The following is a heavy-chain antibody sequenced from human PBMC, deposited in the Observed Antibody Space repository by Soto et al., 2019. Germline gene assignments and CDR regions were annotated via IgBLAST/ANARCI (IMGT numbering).Heavy chain of an antibody. J-gene: IGHJ4*02. D-gene: IGHD4-17*01. V-gene: IGHV4-39*01. CDR1: GGSISSSSYY. Sequence: PSETLSLTCTVSGGSISSSSYYWGWIRQPPGKGLEWIGSIYYSGSTYYNPSLKSRVTISVDTSKNQFSLKLSSVTAADTAVYYCARITVTTSLFFDYWGQGTLVTVSS. CDR2: IYYSGST. CDR3: ARITVTTSLFFDY.